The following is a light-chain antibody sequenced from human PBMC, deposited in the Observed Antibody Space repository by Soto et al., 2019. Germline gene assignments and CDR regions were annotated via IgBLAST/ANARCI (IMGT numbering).Light chain of an antibody. CDR3: QQLDSYPIT. CDR2: GAS. Sequence: DIQLTQSPSFLSASVGDRVAITCRASQGISSYLAWYQQKPGQAPKLLIYGASTLQSGVPSRFSGSGSGTEFTLTISIVQPEDFATYYCQQLDSYPITFSGGTTVEIK. CDR1: QGISSY. V-gene: IGKV1-9*01. J-gene: IGKJ4*01.